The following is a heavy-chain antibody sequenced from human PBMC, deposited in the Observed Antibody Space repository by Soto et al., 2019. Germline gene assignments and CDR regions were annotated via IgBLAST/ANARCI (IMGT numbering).Heavy chain of an antibody. CDR2: IYPGDSDT. CDR3: ARSPGYYDILAGHYYDSGMDV. J-gene: IGHJ6*02. V-gene: IGHV5-51*01. Sequence: PGESLKISCKGSGYSFTSYWIGWVRQMPGKGLEWMGIIYPGDSDTRYSPSFQGQVTISADKSISTAYLQWSSLKASDTAMYYCARSPGYYDILAGHYYDSGMDVWGQGTTVTVS. CDR1: GYSFTSYW. D-gene: IGHD3-9*01.